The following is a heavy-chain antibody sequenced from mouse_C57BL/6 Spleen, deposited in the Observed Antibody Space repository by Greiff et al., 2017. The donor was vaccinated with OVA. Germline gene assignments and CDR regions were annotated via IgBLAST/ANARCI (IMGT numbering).Heavy chain of an antibody. CDR1: GYAFSSYW. D-gene: IGHD4-1*02. J-gene: IGHJ1*03. CDR3: ARPPTGTGSRWYFDV. Sequence: VQLQQSGAELVKPGASVKISCKASGYAFSSYWMNWVKQRPGKGLEWIGQIYPGDGDTNYNGKFKGKATLTADKSSSTAYLQLSSLTSEASAVFVDARPPTGTGSRWYFDVWGTGTTVTVSS. CDR2: IYPGDGDT. V-gene: IGHV1-80*01.